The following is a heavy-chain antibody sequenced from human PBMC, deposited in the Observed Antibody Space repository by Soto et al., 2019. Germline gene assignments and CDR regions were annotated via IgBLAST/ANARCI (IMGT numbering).Heavy chain of an antibody. V-gene: IGHV3-30*18. CDR3: AKDRGYDKAGHFDY. J-gene: IGHJ4*02. CDR1: GFTFSSYG. Sequence: GGSLRLSCAASGFTFSSYGMHWVRQAPGKGLEWVAVISYDGSNKYYADSVKGRFTISRDNSKNTLYLQMNSLRAEDTAVYYCAKDRGYDKAGHFDYWGQGTLVTVSS. CDR2: ISYDGSNK. D-gene: IGHD5-12*01.